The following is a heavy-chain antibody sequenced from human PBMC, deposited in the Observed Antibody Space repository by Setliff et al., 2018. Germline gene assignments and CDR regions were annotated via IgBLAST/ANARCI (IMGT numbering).Heavy chain of an antibody. CDR1: GASINNHY. CDR2: VSHSGST. Sequence: PSETLSLTCTVSGASINNHYWAWIRQPPGKGLEWIGYVSHSGSTDYNPSLRSRVTVSVGTSRIHFSLKLRSVTAADTAVYYCARAPGRQDYHYMELWGKGTTVTVSS. J-gene: IGHJ6*03. D-gene: IGHD2-15*01. V-gene: IGHV4-59*11. CDR3: ARAPGRQDYHYMEL.